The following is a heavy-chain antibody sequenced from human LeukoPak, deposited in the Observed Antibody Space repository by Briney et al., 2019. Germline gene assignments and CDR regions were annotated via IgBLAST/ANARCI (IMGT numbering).Heavy chain of an antibody. CDR2: IYPGDSDI. V-gene: IGHV5-51*01. J-gene: IGHJ6*03. CDR1: GYSFTTYY. CDR3: ARHETRPRPGSGYYYFYIDV. D-gene: IGHD6-6*01. Sequence: GESLKISRKASGYSFTTYYIAWVRQMPGKGLEWMGIIYPGDSDIRYSPSFQGQVTISADQSITTAYLQWSSLKASDTAIYYCARHETRPRPGSGYYYFYIDVWGKGTTVTVSS.